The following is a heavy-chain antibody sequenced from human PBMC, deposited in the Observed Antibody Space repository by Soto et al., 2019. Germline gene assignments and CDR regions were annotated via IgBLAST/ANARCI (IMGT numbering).Heavy chain of an antibody. CDR3: AKERSEVAARSALNY. J-gene: IGHJ4*02. Sequence: EVQLLESGGGLVQPGGSLRLSCAASGFTFSNYAMSWVRQAPGKGLEWVSGISGSGDSTFYADSVKGRFTISRDTSMKTLYLQMNSLRAEDTAVYYCAKERSEVAARSALNYWGQGTLITVSS. CDR2: ISGSGDST. D-gene: IGHD2-15*01. CDR1: GFTFSNYA. V-gene: IGHV3-23*01.